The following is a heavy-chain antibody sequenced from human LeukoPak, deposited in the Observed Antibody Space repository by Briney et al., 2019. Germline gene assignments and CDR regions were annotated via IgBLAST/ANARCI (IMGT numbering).Heavy chain of an antibody. Sequence: GGSLRLSCAASGFTFSSYGMHWVRQAPGKGLEWVAVIWYDGSNKYYADSVKGRFTISRDNSKNALYLQMNSLRAEDTAVYYCARESTDTAVAFDIWGQGTMVTVSS. CDR1: GFTFSSYG. J-gene: IGHJ3*02. CDR3: ARESTDTAVAFDI. D-gene: IGHD5-18*01. V-gene: IGHV3-33*01. CDR2: IWYDGSNK.